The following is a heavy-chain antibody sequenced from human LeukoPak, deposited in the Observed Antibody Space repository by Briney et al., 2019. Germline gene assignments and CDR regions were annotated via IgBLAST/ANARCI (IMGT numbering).Heavy chain of an antibody. CDR3: AGGAGYSSGWYVY. Sequence: SETLSLTCTVSGGSISSSYWSWIRQPPGKGLEWIGYIYYGGSTNYNPSLKSRVTISVDTSKNQFSLKLSSVTAADTAVYYCAGGAGYSSGWYVYWGQGTLVTVSS. J-gene: IGHJ4*02. V-gene: IGHV4-59*01. CDR2: IYYGGST. D-gene: IGHD6-19*01. CDR1: GGSISSSY.